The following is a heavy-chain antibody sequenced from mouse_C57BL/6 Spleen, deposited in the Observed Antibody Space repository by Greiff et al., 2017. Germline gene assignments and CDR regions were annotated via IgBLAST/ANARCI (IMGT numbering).Heavy chain of an antibody. J-gene: IGHJ1*03. CDR2: ICPGDGDT. Sequence: QVQLKQSGPELVKPGASVKISCKASGYAFSSSWMNWVKQRPGTGLEWIGRICPGDGDTNYNGKFKGKATLTADKSSSTAYMQLISLTSADSAVYFCASTTVVAWYFYVWGTGTTVTVSS. D-gene: IGHD1-1*01. V-gene: IGHV1-82*01. CDR3: ASTTVVAWYFYV. CDR1: GYAFSSSW.